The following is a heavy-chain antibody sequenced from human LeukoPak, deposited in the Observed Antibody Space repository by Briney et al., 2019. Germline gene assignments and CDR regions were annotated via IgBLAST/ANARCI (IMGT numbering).Heavy chain of an antibody. CDR2: IYYSGST. V-gene: IGHV4-39*01. CDR3: ARSGYYPSSGFRGAFDI. J-gene: IGHJ3*02. Sequence: SETLSLTCTVSGGSISSNKYYWGWIRQPPGKGLEWIGSIYYSGSTYYNPTLKSRVTIFVDTSKNQFSLKLSSVTAADTAMYYCARSGYYPSSGFRGAFDIWGQGTMVTVSS. D-gene: IGHD3-22*01. CDR1: GGSISSNKYY.